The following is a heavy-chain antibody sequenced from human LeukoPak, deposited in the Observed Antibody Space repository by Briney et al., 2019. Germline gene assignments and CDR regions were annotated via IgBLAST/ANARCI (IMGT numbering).Heavy chain of an antibody. J-gene: IGHJ3*02. V-gene: IGHV3-53*01. CDR1: GLTVSSNY. Sequence: PGGSLRLSCAASGLTVSSNYMSWVRQAPGKGLEWVSVIYSGGSTYYADSVKGRFTISRDNSKNTLYLQMNSLRAEDTAVYYCARANSSGWYGDAFDIWGQGTMVTVSS. CDR2: IYSGGST. D-gene: IGHD6-19*01. CDR3: ARANSSGWYGDAFDI.